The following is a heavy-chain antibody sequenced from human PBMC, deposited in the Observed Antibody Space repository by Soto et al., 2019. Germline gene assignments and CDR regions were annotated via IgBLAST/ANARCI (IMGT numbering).Heavy chain of an antibody. V-gene: IGHV3-7*01. J-gene: IGHJ4*02. Sequence: EVQLVESGGGLVQPGGSLRLSCVVSGLTCSSDWMSWVLQAPGKGLECVANINQDGSESYYVDSVKGRFTISRDNAKNSLYLQMTSLRAEDTAVYYCARPARECSSPGGANWGQGTRVTVSS. D-gene: IGHD2-2*01. CDR3: ARPARECSSPGGAN. CDR1: GLTCSSDW. CDR2: INQDGSES.